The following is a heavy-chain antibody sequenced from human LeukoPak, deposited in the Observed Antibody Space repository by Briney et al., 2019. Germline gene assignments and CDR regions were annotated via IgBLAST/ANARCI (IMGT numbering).Heavy chain of an antibody. D-gene: IGHD5-24*01. V-gene: IGHV3-30*02. CDR2: IRYDGNNK. J-gene: IGHJ5*02. Sequence: GGSLRLSCAASRFTFSSYGMHWVRQAPGKGLEWVAFIRYDGNNKYYADSVKGRFTVSRDNSKNTLYLQMNSLRAEDTAIYYCARDNSVRDEAWWFNPWGQGTLVTVSS. CDR1: RFTFSSYG. CDR3: ARDNSVRDEAWWFNP.